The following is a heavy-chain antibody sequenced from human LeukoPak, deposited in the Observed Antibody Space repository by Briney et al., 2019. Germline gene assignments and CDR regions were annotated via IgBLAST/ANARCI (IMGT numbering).Heavy chain of an antibody. J-gene: IGHJ6*02. CDR2: IYYSGST. CDR3: ASLYGDYATDYYGMDV. V-gene: IGHV4-31*03. CDR1: GGSISSGGYY. Sequence: SETLSLTCTVSGGSISSGGYYWSWIRQHPGKGLEWIGYIYYSGSTYYNPSLKSRVTISVDTSKNQFSLKLSSVTAADTAVYYCASLYGDYATDYYGMDVWGQGTTVTVSS. D-gene: IGHD4-17*01.